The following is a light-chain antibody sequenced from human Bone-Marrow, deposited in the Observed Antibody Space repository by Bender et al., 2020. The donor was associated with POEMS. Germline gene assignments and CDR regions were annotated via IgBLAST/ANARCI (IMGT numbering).Light chain of an antibody. V-gene: IGLV2-14*01. J-gene: IGLJ3*02. CDR2: DVN. CDR1: SSDVGDYTA. Sequence: QSALTQPPSASGSPGQSVTISCTGTSSDVGDYTAVSWYQQHPGKAPKLMIYDVNSRPSGVSNRFSGSKSGNTASLTISGLQPEDEADYYCATWDGSVNGPVFGGGTKLTVL. CDR3: ATWDGSVNGPV.